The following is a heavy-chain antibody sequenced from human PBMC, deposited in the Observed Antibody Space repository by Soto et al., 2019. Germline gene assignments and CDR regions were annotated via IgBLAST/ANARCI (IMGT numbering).Heavy chain of an antibody. V-gene: IGHV1-69*02. D-gene: IGHD5-12*01. J-gene: IGHJ6*02. CDR2: IIPILGIA. CDR1: GGTFSSYT. Sequence: QVQLVQSGAEVKKPGSSVKVSCKASGGTFSSYTISWVRQAPGQGLEWMGRIIPILGIANYAQKFQGRVTITADKSTSTAYMELSSLRSEDTAVYYCARMVRGYSGYDFYYYYGMDVWGQGTTVSVSS. CDR3: ARMVRGYSGYDFYYYYGMDV.